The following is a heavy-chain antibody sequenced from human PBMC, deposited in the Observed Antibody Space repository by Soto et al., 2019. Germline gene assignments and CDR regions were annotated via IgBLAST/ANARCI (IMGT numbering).Heavy chain of an antibody. Sequence: SETLSLTCTVSGGAITSYYWSWIRQPPGKGLEWIGYVYYNGYSNYNPSFNRRVKMSVDSSKSQFSLKMTSVTAADTSVYYCAGHRLPGSVNNFDYWGQGSLVTVSS. CDR3: AGHRLPGSVNNFDY. D-gene: IGHD5-12*01. V-gene: IGHV4-59*08. CDR2: VYYNGYS. CDR1: GGAITSYY. J-gene: IGHJ4*02.